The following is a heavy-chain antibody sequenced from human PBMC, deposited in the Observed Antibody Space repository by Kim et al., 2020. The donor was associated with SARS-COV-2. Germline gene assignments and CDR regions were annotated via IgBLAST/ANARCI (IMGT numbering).Heavy chain of an antibody. V-gene: IGHV4-39*01. CDR3: ASRVTGTTFFSLFY. D-gene: IGHD1-20*01. Sequence: NPSLKSRVTISVDTSKNQFSLKLSSVTAADTAVYYCASRVTGTTFFSLFYWGQGTLVTVSS. J-gene: IGHJ4*02.